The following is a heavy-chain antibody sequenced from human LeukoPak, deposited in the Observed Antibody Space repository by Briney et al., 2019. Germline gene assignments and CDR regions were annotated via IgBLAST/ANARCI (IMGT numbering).Heavy chain of an antibody. CDR1: GFTFSSYE. D-gene: IGHD5-18*01. CDR3: AKKVPDSYGKGPFDY. Sequence: PGGSLRLSCAASGFTFSSYEMNWVRQAPGKGLEWVSYISSSGSTIYYADSVKGRFTISRDNSKNTLYLQMNSLRAEDTAVYYCAKKVPDSYGKGPFDYWGQGTLVTVSS. V-gene: IGHV3-48*03. J-gene: IGHJ4*02. CDR2: ISSSGSTI.